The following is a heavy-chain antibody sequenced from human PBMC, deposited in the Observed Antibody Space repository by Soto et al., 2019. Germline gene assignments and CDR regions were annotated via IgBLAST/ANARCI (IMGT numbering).Heavy chain of an antibody. J-gene: IGHJ6*02. D-gene: IGHD6-19*01. Sequence: GGSLRLSCAASGFTFSSYWTHWVRQAPGKGLVWVSRINSDGSSTSYADSVKGRFTISRDNAKNTLYLQMNSLRAEDTAVYYCARDIAVAGKDYYYYYGMAACGHGTTVIVSS. CDR2: INSDGSST. CDR1: GFTFSSYW. CDR3: ARDIAVAGKDYYYYYGMAA. V-gene: IGHV3-74*01.